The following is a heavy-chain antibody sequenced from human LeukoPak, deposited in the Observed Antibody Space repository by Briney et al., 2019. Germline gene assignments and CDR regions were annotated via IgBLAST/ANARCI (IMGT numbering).Heavy chain of an antibody. J-gene: IGHJ6*03. CDR1: GFTFSSYE. D-gene: IGHD3-3*01. Sequence: PGGSLRLSCAASGFTFSSYEMNWVRQAPGKGLEWVSYISSLWSTIYYADSVKGRFTMTRDNTKNSLYLQMNSLRAEDTGVYYCARTGRGYDFWSGSYYYMDVWGKGTTVTLSS. CDR3: ARTGRGYDFWSGSYYYMDV. V-gene: IGHV3-48*03. CDR2: ISSLWSTI.